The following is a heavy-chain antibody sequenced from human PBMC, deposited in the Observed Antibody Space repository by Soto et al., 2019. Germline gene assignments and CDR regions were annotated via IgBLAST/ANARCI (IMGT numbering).Heavy chain of an antibody. CDR3: AREYSSSSSFDY. V-gene: IGHV4-61*01. D-gene: IGHD6-6*01. CDR1: GGSVSSGSYY. CDR2: VYYSGST. J-gene: IGHJ4*02. Sequence: SETLSLTCTVSGGSVSSGSYYWSWIRQPPGKGLEWIGYVYYSGSTNYNPSLKSRVTISVDTSKNQFSLKLSSVTAADTAVYYCAREYSSSSSFDYWGQGTLVTVSS.